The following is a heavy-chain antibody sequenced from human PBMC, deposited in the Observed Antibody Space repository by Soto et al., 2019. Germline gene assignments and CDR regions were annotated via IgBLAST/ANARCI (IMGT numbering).Heavy chain of an antibody. CDR3: AKAFKTYMVRGRASDY. V-gene: IGHV3-23*01. CDR2: ISGSGGST. D-gene: IGHD3-10*01. Sequence: GGSLRLSCAASGFTFSSYAMSWVRQAPGKGLEWVSAISGSGGSTYYADSVKGRFTISRDNSKNTLYLQMNSLRAEDTAVYYCAKAFKTYMVRGRASDYWGQGTLVTVSS. J-gene: IGHJ4*02. CDR1: GFTFSSYA.